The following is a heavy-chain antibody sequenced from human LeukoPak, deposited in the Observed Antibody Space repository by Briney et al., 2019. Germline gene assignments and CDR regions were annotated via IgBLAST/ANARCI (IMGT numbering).Heavy chain of an antibody. J-gene: IGHJ4*02. CDR1: GGSISSHY. CDR3: ARTAYLYDISGYYPLDY. D-gene: IGHD3-22*01. Sequence: SETLSLTCTVSGGSISSHYWSWIRQPPGKGLEWIGYIYYSGSTNYNPSLKSRVTISVDTSKNQFSLKLSSVTAADTAVYYCARTAYLYDISGYYPLDYWGQGTLVPSPQ. CDR2: IYYSGST. V-gene: IGHV4-59*11.